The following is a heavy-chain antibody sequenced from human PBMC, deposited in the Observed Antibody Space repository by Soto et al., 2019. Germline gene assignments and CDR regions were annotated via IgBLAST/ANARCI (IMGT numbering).Heavy chain of an antibody. D-gene: IGHD3-22*01. Sequence: ASVKVSCKASGYTFTSYAMHWVRQAPGQRLEWMGWINAGNGNTKYSQKFQGRVTITRDTSASTAYMELSSLRSEDTAVYYCARATSYDRRYYYYGMDVWGQGTAVTVSS. CDR3: ARATSYDRRYYYYGMDV. CDR1: GYTFTSYA. CDR2: INAGNGNT. V-gene: IGHV1-3*01. J-gene: IGHJ6*02.